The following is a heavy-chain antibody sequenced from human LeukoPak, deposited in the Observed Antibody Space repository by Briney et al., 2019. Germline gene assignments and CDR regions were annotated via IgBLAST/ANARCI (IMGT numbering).Heavy chain of an antibody. CDR3: ARDYGDYVLGY. CDR2: INTNTGNP. D-gene: IGHD4-17*01. CDR1: GYTFTSYA. V-gene: IGHV7-4-1*02. J-gene: IGHJ4*02. Sequence: ASVTVSCTASGYTFTSYAMNWVRQAPGQGLEWMGWINTNTGNPTNAQGLTGRFVFSLDTSVSTAYLQISSLKAEDTAVYYCARDYGDYVLGYWGQGTLVTVSS.